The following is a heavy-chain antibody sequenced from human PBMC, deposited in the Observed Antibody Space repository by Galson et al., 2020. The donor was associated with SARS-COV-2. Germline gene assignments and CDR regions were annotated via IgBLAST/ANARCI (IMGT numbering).Heavy chain of an antibody. D-gene: IGHD2-15*01. CDR2: INSDGSST. Sequence: GESLKISCAASGFTFSSYWMHWVRQAPGKGLVWVSRINSDGSSTSYADSVKGRFTISRDNSKNTLYLQMNSLRAEDTAVYYCARAGRSLYYFDYWGQGTLVTVSS. J-gene: IGHJ4*02. V-gene: IGHV3-74*01. CDR3: ARAGRSLYYFDY. CDR1: GFTFSSYW.